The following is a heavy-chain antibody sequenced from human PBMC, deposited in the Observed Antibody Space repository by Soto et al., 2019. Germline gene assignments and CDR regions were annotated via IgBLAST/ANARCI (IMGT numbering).Heavy chain of an antibody. CDR3: TRCPIFWYSGSQAYFDY. V-gene: IGHV3-49*04. Sequence: GGSLRLSCTASGFTFGDYAMSWVRQAPGKGLEWVGFIRSKAYGGTTEYAASVKGRFTISRDDSKSIAYLQMNSLKTEDTAVYYCTRCPIFWYSGSQAYFDYWGQGTLVTVSS. CDR2: IRSKAYGGTT. D-gene: IGHD1-26*01. CDR1: GFTFGDYA. J-gene: IGHJ4*02.